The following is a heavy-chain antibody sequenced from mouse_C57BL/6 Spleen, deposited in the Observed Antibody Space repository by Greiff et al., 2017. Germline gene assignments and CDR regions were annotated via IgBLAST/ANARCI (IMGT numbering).Heavy chain of an antibody. D-gene: IGHD4-1*01. V-gene: IGHV5-17*01. CDR3: ARRRELGTYYFDY. Sequence: EVKLVESGGGLVKPGGSLKLSCAASGFTFSDYGMHWVRQAPEKGLEWVAYISSGSSTNYYADTVKGRFTISRDNAKNTLFLQMTSLRSEDTAMYYCARRRELGTYYFDYWGQGTTLTVSS. CDR1: GFTFSDYG. CDR2: ISSGSSTN. J-gene: IGHJ2*01.